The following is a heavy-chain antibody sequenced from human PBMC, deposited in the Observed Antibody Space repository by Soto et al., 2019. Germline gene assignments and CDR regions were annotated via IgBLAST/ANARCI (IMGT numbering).Heavy chain of an antibody. V-gene: IGHV1-69*01. CDR1: GGTFSRYA. D-gene: IGHD3-10*02. CDR3: PNDSGCSGSQPPGQYFAH. CDR2: ITPIFGTA. Sequence: QVPLVQSGAEVKKPGSSVKVSCKASGGTFSRYAISWVRQAPGQGLEWVGGITPIFGTANYAQKFQGRVTHTADEPTSPASIEQSSLRSEAPALDNCPNDSGCSGSQPPGQYFAHWGQPSLVTVAS. J-gene: IGHJ4*02.